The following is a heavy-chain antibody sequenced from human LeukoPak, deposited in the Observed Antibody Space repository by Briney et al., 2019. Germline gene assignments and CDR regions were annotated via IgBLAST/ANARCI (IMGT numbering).Heavy chain of an antibody. CDR1: SGSITTYY. V-gene: IGHV4-59*08. D-gene: IGHD2-2*01. CDR3: ARLVVPEAFDFHS. CDR2: IHNSGSA. J-gene: IGHJ4*02. Sequence: SETLSLTCSVSSGSITTYYWNWIRQAPGKEPEWIGYIHNSGSANSNPSLKSRVTLSIDTSKDPFFLRLTSVTAADTAVYYCARLVVPEAFDFHSWGQGTLVTVSS.